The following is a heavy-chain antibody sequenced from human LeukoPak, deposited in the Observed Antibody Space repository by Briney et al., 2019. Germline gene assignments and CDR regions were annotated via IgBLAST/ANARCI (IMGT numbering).Heavy chain of an antibody. V-gene: IGHV4-39*07. J-gene: IGHJ4*02. Sequence: PSETLSLTCTVSGGSISSGSYYWSWVRQPPGKGLEWIGEIYHSGSTNYNPSLKSRVTISVDKSKNQFSLKLSSVTAADTAVYYCARFTYYYDSSGPGWGQGTLVTVSS. CDR3: ARFTYYYDSSGPG. D-gene: IGHD3-22*01. CDR1: GGSISSGSYY. CDR2: IYHSGST.